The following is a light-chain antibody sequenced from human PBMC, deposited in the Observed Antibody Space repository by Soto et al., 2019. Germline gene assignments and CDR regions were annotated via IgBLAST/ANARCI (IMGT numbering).Light chain of an antibody. CDR1: QFINND. V-gene: IGKV3-15*01. CDR3: QQSHSWPPIT. Sequence: IGLTQSPDTLSLSPGERVTLSCRASQFINNDLAWYQQRPGQAPRLLIYGASTRATGIPARFSGSGSGTEFILTINSLQSEDFAVYYCQQSHSWPPITFGQGTRLEIK. CDR2: GAS. J-gene: IGKJ5*01.